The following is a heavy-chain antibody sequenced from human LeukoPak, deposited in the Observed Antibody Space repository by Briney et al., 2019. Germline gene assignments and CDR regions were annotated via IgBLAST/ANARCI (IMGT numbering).Heavy chain of an antibody. J-gene: IGHJ5*02. Sequence: PSVTLSLTCTVSGGSISTYYWSWIRQPPGKGLEWIGYIYYSGSTNYNPSLKSRVTISVDTSKNQFSLKLSSVTAADTAVYYCARAYCSGGSCYSSRGMFDPWGQGTLVTVSS. CDR2: IYYSGST. CDR1: GGSISTYY. CDR3: ARAYCSGGSCYSSRGMFDP. V-gene: IGHV4-59*01. D-gene: IGHD2-15*01.